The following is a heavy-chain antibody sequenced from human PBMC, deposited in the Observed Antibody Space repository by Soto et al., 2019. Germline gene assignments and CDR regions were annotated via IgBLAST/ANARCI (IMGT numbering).Heavy chain of an antibody. CDR3: AREANYDTSGYLLDY. CDR1: GGSVSSDTYY. J-gene: IGHJ4*02. Sequence: SETLSLTCTVSGGSVSSDTYYWTWIRQPPGKGLEWIGYIYYTGTTNYNPSLKSRVTMSIDTSKNQFSLRLSSVTAADTAVYFCAREANYDTSGYLLDYWGRGTLVTVSS. CDR2: IYYTGTT. V-gene: IGHV4-61*01. D-gene: IGHD3-22*01.